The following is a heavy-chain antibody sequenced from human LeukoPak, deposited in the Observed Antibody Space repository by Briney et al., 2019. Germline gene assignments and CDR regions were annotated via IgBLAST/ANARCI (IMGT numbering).Heavy chain of an antibody. V-gene: IGHV1-18*01. CDR3: ARAKYSYAKYYFDY. J-gene: IGHJ4*02. Sequence: ASVKVSCKASGYTFTSYGISWVRQAPGQGLEWMGWISAYNGNTNYAQKLQGRVTMTTDTSTSTAYMELRSLRSDDTAVYYCARAKYSYAKYYFDYWGQGTLVTVSS. CDR1: GYTFTSYG. CDR2: ISAYNGNT. D-gene: IGHD5-18*01.